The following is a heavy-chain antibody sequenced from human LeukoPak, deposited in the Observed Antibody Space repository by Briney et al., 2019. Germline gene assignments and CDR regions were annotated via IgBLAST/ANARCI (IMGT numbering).Heavy chain of an antibody. Sequence: GGSLRLSCVTSGFSFSNYDMHWVRQAPGKGLEWAAVISHDASEKYYADPVKGRFTISRDNSKNTLYLQMNSLRVEDTAVYYCAKGVYGSRSTSLADVWGQGTLVTVSS. CDR3: AKGVYGSRSTSLADV. J-gene: IGHJ4*02. CDR2: ISHDASEK. V-gene: IGHV3-30*18. CDR1: GFSFSNYD. D-gene: IGHD3-10*01.